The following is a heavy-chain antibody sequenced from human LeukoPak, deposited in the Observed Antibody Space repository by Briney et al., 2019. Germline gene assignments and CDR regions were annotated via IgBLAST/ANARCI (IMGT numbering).Heavy chain of an antibody. CDR1: GYTFTSYG. J-gene: IGHJ1*01. V-gene: IGHV1-18*01. CDR2: ISAYNGNA. Sequence: ASVKVSCKASGYTFTSYGISWVRQAPGQGLEWMGWISAYNGNANYAQKFQGRVTMTTDTSTSTAYMEMRSLRPDDTAVYYCAREEPGVYSSRRAEYFQHWGQGTLVTVSS. CDR3: AREEPGVYSSRRAEYFQH. D-gene: IGHD6-13*01.